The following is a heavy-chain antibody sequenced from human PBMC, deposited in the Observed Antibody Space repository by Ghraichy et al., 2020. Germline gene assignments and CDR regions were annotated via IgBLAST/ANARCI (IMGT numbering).Heavy chain of an antibody. CDR2: INAGNGNT. CDR3: ARSLGYCSSTSCLNWFDP. CDR1: GYTFTSYA. Sequence: ASVKVSCKASGYTFTSYAMHWVRQAPGQRLEWMGWINAGNGNTKYSQKFQGRVTITRDTSASTAYMELSSLRSEDTAVYYCARSLGYCSSTSCLNWFDPWGQGTLVTVSS. D-gene: IGHD2-2*01. J-gene: IGHJ5*02. V-gene: IGHV1-3*01.